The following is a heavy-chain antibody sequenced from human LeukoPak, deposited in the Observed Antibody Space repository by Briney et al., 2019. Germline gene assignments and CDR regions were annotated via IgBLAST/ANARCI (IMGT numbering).Heavy chain of an antibody. Sequence: ASVKVSCKASGGTFSSYAISWVRQAPGQGLEWMGRIIPILGIANYAQKFQGRVTITADKSTSTAYMELSSLRSEDTAVYYCARERETTVVQTDAFDIWGQGTMVTVSS. J-gene: IGHJ3*02. CDR1: GGTFSSYA. D-gene: IGHD4-23*01. V-gene: IGHV1-69*04. CDR3: ARERETTVVQTDAFDI. CDR2: IIPILGIA.